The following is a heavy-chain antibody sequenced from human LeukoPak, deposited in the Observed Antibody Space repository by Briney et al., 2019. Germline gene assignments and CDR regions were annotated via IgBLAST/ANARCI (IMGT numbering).Heavy chain of an antibody. D-gene: IGHD3-10*01. CDR2: INHSGST. CDR3: ASSYGSGPLDY. V-gene: IGHV4-34*01. CDR1: GGSFSGYY. J-gene: IGHJ4*02. Sequence: PSETLSLTCAVYGGSFSGYYWSWIRQPPGKGLEWIGEINHSGSTNYNPSLKSRVTISVDTSKSQFSLKLSSVTAADTAVYYCASSYGSGPLDYWGQGTLSPSPQ.